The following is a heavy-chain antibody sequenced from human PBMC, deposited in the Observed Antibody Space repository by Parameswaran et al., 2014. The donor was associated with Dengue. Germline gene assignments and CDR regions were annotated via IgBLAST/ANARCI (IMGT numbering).Heavy chain of an antibody. CDR3: ARSGIQIFFDY. V-gene: IGHV4-59*13. CDR2: IYYSGST. D-gene: IGHD1-14*01. Sequence: PGKGLEWIGYIYYSGSTNYNPSLKSRVTISVDTSKNQFSLKLSSVTAADTAVYYCARSGIQIFFDYWGQGTLVTVSS. J-gene: IGHJ4*02.